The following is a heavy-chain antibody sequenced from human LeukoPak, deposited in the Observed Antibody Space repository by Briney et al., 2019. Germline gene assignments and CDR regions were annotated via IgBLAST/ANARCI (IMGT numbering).Heavy chain of an antibody. V-gene: IGHV4-4*07. CDR3: ARDGGSAWFGELLYYFDY. CDR1: GGSISSYY. CDR2: IYTSGST. Sequence: SETLSLTCTVSGGSISSYYRSWIRQPAGKGLEWIGRIYTSGSTNYNPSLKSRVTMSVDTSKNQFSLKLSSVTAADTAVYYCARDGGSAWFGELLYYFDYWGQGTLVTVSS. D-gene: IGHD3-10*01. J-gene: IGHJ4*02.